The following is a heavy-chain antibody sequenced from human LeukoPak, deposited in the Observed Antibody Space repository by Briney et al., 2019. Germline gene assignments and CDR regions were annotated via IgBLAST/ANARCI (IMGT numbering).Heavy chain of an antibody. CDR1: GGSISSYY. CDR2: IYYSGST. J-gene: IGHJ4*02. Sequence: PSETLSLTCTVSGGSISSYYWSWIRQPPGKGLEWIGYIYYSGSTNYNPSLKSRVTISVDTSKNQLSLKLSSVTAADTAVYYCARSTLGSPYYFDYWGQGTLVTVSS. D-gene: IGHD2-15*01. V-gene: IGHV4-59*08. CDR3: ARSTLGSPYYFDY.